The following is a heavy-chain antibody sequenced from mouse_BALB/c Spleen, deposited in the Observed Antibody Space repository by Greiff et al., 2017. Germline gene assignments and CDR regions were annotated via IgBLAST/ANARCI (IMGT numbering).Heavy chain of an antibody. CDR2: ISSGSSTI. CDR3: ARWVYFDV. CDR1: GFTFSSFG. V-gene: IGHV5-17*02. Sequence: EVQLQQSGGGLVQPGGSRKLSCAASGFTFSSFGMHWVRQAPEKGLEWVAYISSGSSTIYYADTVKGRFTISRDNPKNTLFLQMTSLRSEDTAMYYCARWVYFDVWGAGTTVTVSS. J-gene: IGHJ1*01.